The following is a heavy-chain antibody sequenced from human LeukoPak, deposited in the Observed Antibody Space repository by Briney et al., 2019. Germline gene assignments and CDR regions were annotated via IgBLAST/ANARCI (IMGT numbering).Heavy chain of an antibody. CDR1: GGSISSGDYY. V-gene: IGHV4-39*01. CDR2: IYYSGIT. J-gene: IGHJ5*02. D-gene: IGHD6-19*01. CDR3: ASQTSAWYTSP. Sequence: PSETLSLTCTVSGGSISSGDYYWSWIRQPPGKGLDWIGSIYYSGITYYNPSLKSRVTISVDTSKNQFSLKLTSATAADTAVYYCASQTSAWYTSPWGQGTLVTVSS.